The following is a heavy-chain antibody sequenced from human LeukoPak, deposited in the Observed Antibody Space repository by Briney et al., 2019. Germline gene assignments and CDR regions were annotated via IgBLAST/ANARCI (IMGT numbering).Heavy chain of an antibody. D-gene: IGHD3-3*01. V-gene: IGHV1-46*01. CDR3: ARDLGTGRDFWSGYYMVY. CDR1: GYTFTSYY. J-gene: IGHJ4*02. Sequence: ASVKVSCKASGYTFTSYYMHWVRQAPGQGLEWMGIINPSGGSTSYAQKFQGRVTMTRDTSTSTVYMELSSLRSEDTAVYYCARDLGTGRDFWSGYYMVYWGQGTLVTVSS. CDR2: INPSGGST.